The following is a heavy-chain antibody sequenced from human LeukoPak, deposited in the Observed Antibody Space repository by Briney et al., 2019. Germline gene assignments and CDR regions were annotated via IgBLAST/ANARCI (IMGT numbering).Heavy chain of an antibody. Sequence: PGGSLGLSCTASGFTFSGYSMNWIRQAPGKGLEWVSTISSSSNYIYYADSVKGRFTISRDNAKNSLYLQMNSLRAEDTAVYYCARDLTDDFWSGYHFDYWGQGTLVTVSS. V-gene: IGHV3-21*01. J-gene: IGHJ4*02. CDR2: ISSSSNYI. D-gene: IGHD3-3*01. CDR3: ARDLTDDFWSGYHFDY. CDR1: GFTFSGYS.